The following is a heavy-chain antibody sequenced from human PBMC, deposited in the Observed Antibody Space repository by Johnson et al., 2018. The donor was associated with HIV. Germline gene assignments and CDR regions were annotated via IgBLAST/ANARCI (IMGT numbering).Heavy chain of an antibody. V-gene: IGHV3-20*01. CDR2: SNWNGGST. CDR3: ARGRLISMIVSAGAFDI. CDR1: GFTFEDYG. D-gene: IGHD3-22*01. Sequence: MQLVESGGGVVQPGRSLRLSCVVSGFTFEDYGMSWVRQAPGKGLEWVSASNWNGGSTTYADSVKGRCIISRDNAKNTLYLQMNSLRDEDTAFYDCARGRLISMIVSAGAFDIWGQGTMVTVSS. J-gene: IGHJ3*02.